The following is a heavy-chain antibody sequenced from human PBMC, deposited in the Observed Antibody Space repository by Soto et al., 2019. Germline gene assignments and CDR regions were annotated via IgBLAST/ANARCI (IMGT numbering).Heavy chain of an antibody. CDR3: ARSEGPGAHLPYLYYFYMDV. Sequence: SETLSLTCTVSGDFITSYYWSWIRQPPGKGLEWIAYISNSGSTNYNPSLKSRVTISVDRSKNHISLKLSSVTAADTAVYYCARSEGPGAHLPYLYYFYMDVWGKGTTVTVSS. D-gene: IGHD7-27*01. V-gene: IGHV4-59*01. J-gene: IGHJ6*03. CDR1: GDFITSYY. CDR2: ISNSGST.